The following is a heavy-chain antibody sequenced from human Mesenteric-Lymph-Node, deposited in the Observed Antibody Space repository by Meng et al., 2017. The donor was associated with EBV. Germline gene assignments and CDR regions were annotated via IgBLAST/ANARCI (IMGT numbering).Heavy chain of an antibody. Sequence: QGQLWQSGAGVKKRGASVKVSCKASGYTFTGYYMHWVRQAPGQGLEWMGRINPNSGGTPSAPPFPRLVPLPSSSSIRTASMALSGLRSADTALYYCARVDGQPYWGQGTLVTVSS. J-gene: IGHJ4*02. CDR2: INPNSGGT. D-gene: IGHD2-2*03. CDR1: GYTFTGYY. CDR3: ARVDGQPY. V-gene: IGHV1-2*06.